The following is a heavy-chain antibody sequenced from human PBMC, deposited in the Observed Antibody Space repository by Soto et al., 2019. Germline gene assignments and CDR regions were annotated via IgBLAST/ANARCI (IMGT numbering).Heavy chain of an antibody. Sequence: QVQLVQSGAEVKKPGSSVKVSCKASGGTFSSYAISWVRQAPGQGLEWMGGIIPIFGTANYAQKFQGSVTLPADESTSTAYMELSSLRSEDTAVYYCARRSFGPYSNGSFDYWGQGTLVTVSS. D-gene: IGHD4-4*01. CDR3: ARRSFGPYSNGSFDY. J-gene: IGHJ4*02. CDR2: IIPIFGTA. CDR1: GGTFSSYA. V-gene: IGHV1-69*01.